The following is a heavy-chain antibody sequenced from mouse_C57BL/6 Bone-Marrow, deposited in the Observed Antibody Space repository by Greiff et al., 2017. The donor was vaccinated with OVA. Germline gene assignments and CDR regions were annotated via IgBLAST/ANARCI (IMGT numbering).Heavy chain of an antibody. J-gene: IGHJ2*01. Sequence: EVQRVESGAELVRPGASVKLSCTASGFNIKDDYMHWVKQRPEQGLEWIGWIDPENGDTEYASKFQGKATITADTSSNTAYLQLSSLTSEDTAVYYCTTGRGYFDYWGQGTTLTVSS. CDR3: TTGRGYFDY. CDR2: IDPENGDT. CDR1: GFNIKDDY. V-gene: IGHV14-4*01.